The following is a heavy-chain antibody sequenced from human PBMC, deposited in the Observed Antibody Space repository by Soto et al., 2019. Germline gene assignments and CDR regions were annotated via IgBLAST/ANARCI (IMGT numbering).Heavy chain of an antibody. J-gene: IGHJ5*02. CDR2: IYWNDDK. V-gene: IGHV2-5*01. CDR3: AHSRAYYDFWSGYYSGWFDP. CDR1: GFSLSTSGVG. Sequence: SGPTLVNPTQTLTLTCTFFGFSLSTSGVGVGWIRQPPGKALEWLALIYWNDDKRYSPSLKSRLTITKDTSKNQVVLTMTNMDPVDTATYYCAHSRAYYDFWSGYYSGWFDPWGQGTLVTVSS. D-gene: IGHD3-3*01.